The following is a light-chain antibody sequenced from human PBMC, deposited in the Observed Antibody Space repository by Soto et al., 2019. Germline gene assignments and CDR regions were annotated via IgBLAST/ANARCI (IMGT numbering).Light chain of an antibody. J-gene: IGKJ2*01. V-gene: IGKV2-28*01. CDR1: QSLLHSNGYNY. CDR2: LGS. CDR3: MQALLTPYT. Sequence: DIVMTQSPLSLPVTPGEPASISCRSSQSLLHSNGYNYLDWYLQKPGQSPHLLIYLGSNRASGVPDRFSGSGSGTDFTLKISRVEAEDVGVYYCMQALLTPYTLGQGTKLEIK.